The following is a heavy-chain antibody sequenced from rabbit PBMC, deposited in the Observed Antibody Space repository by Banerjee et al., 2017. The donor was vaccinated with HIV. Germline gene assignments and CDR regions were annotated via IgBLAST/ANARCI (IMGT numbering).Heavy chain of an antibody. J-gene: IGHJ4*01. CDR2: IYIGSGNT. D-gene: IGHD8-1*01. CDR1: GFDFSSNG. CDR3: ARSGGSYYFNL. Sequence: QSLEESGGGLVKPGGTLTLTCKASGFDFSSNGMCWVRQAPGKGLEWIGCIYIGSGNTYYASWAKGRFTISKASSSTVDLKMTSLTAADTATYFCARSGGSYYFNLWGPGTLVTVS. V-gene: IGHV1S40*01.